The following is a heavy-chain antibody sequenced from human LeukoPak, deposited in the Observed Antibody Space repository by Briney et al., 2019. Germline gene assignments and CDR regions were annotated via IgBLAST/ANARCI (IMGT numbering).Heavy chain of an antibody. CDR1: GGSISSSNW. Sequence: SGTLSLTCAVSGGSISSSNWWSWVRQPPGKGLEWIGEIYHSGSTNYNPSLKSRVTISVDTSKNQFSLKLSSVTAADTAVYYCARHLGIAVADYYGMDVWGQGTTVTVSS. CDR3: ARHLGIAVADYYGMDV. J-gene: IGHJ6*02. D-gene: IGHD6-19*01. CDR2: IYHSGST. V-gene: IGHV4-4*02.